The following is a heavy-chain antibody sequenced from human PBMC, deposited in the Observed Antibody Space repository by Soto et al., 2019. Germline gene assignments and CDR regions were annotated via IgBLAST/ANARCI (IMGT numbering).Heavy chain of an antibody. CDR3: ARDQHCSSTSCYFFKGPAQFDY. CDR1: GFTFSSYS. Sequence: EVQLVESGGGLVQPGGSLRLSCAASGFTFSSYSMNWVRQAPGKGLEWVSYISSSSSTIYYADSVKGRFTISRDNAKNALYLQMNSLRAEDTAVDYCARDQHCSSTSCYFFKGPAQFDYWGQGTLVTVSS. D-gene: IGHD2-2*01. CDR2: ISSSSSTI. V-gene: IGHV3-48*01. J-gene: IGHJ4*02.